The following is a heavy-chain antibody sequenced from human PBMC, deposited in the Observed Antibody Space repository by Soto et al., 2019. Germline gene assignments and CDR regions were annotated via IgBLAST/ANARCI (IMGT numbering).Heavy chain of an antibody. CDR2: VSGSGGST. J-gene: IGHJ6*03. CDR1: GFTFTNYA. D-gene: IGHD5-12*01. Sequence: PGGSLSLSCAASGFTFTNYAMSWVRPAPGRGLERVSVVSGSGGSTYYADSVKGRFTISRDNSKNTLYLQMNSLRAEDTAVYYCAKDNRGYSGYDPSYYYYYMDVWGKGTTVTVSS. V-gene: IGHV3-23*01. CDR3: AKDNRGYSGYDPSYYYYYMDV.